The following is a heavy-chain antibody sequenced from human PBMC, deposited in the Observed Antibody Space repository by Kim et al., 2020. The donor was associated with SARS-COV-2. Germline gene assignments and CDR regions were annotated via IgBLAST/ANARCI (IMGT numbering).Heavy chain of an antibody. CDR1: GYSLSEVA. CDR3: TTGKEAGNYV. D-gene: IGHD1-1*01. Sequence: ASVKVSCKVSGYSLSEVAIYWVRQAPGKGFEWVGGFDAEQGETLYGQRFEGRVTVTEDTSTDTAYMEIRSLRFEDTAVYYCTTGKEAGNYVWGQGTTVIVSS. J-gene: IGHJ3*01. V-gene: IGHV1-24*01. CDR2: FDAEQGET.